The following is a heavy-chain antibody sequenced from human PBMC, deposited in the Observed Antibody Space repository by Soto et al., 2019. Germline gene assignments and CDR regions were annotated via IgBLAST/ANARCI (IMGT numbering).Heavy chain of an antibody. V-gene: IGHV4-38-2*02. CDR2: IHHSGST. CDR3: ARDISASDGDY. D-gene: IGHD2-21*01. J-gene: IGHJ4*02. CDR1: GYSISSGYY. Sequence: PSETLSLTCSVSGYSISSGYYWGWIRQAPGKGLEWIGNIHHSGSTYYNPSLESRVTMSIDTSKNQFSLRLTSVTAADTAIYYCARDISASDGDYWGQGTLVTVSS.